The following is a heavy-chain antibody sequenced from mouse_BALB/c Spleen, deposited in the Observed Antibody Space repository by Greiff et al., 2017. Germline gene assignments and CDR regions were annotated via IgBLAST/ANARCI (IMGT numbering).Heavy chain of an antibody. Sequence: VQLQQSGAELMKPGASVKISCKATGYTFTEYTIHWVKQRPGQGLEWIGWFYPGSGSIKYNEKFKDKATLTADKSSSTVYMELSRLTSEDSAVYFCARHEDRGNWAWLAYWGQGTLVTVSA. CDR3: ARHEDRGNWAWLAY. CDR1: GYTFTEYT. CDR2: FYPGSGSI. D-gene: IGHD4-1*01. V-gene: IGHV1-62-2*01. J-gene: IGHJ3*01.